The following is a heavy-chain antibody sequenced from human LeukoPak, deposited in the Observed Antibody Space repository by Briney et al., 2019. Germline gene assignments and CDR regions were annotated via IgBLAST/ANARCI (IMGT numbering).Heavy chain of an antibody. CDR3: ARTTYGYY. CDR2: IKEDGSET. J-gene: IGHJ4*02. CDR1: GFTLGSYC. Sequence: PGGSLRLSCAASGFTLGSYCMTWVRQAPRKGLEWAAAIKEDGSETYYVDSVKGRFTISRDNAKNSLYLQMSSLRAEDTAVYYCARTTYGYYLGQGTLVTVSS. D-gene: IGHD4-17*01. V-gene: IGHV3-7*02.